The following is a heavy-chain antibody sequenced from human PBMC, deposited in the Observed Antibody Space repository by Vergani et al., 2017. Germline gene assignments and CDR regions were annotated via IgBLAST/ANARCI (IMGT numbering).Heavy chain of an antibody. V-gene: IGHV3-7*01. CDR1: GFTFSSYA. J-gene: IGHJ6*03. D-gene: IGHD4-17*01. CDR2: IKQNGSEK. CDR3: ARDTLAPQYGYYYYYMDV. Sequence: EVQLLESGGGLVQPGGSLRLSCAASGFTFSSYAMSWVRQAPGKGLEWVANIKQNGSEKYYVDSVKGRFTISRDNAKNSLYLQMNSLRAEDTAVYYCARDTLAPQYGYYYYYMDVWGKGTTVTVSS.